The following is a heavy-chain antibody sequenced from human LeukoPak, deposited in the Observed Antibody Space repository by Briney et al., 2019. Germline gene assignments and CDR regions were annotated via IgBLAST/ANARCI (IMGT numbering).Heavy chain of an antibody. CDR1: GFTLSSYG. CDR3: ARGEYYSDTSSYFDY. J-gene: IGHJ4*02. Sequence: PGRSLRLSCAASGFTLSSYGMNWVRQAPGKGLEWVAVISYDGSNKYYADSVKGRFTISRDNSKNTLFVQMSSLRAEDTAVYYCARGEYYSDTSSYFDYWGQGTLVTVSS. CDR2: ISYDGSNK. V-gene: IGHV3-30*03. D-gene: IGHD3-22*01.